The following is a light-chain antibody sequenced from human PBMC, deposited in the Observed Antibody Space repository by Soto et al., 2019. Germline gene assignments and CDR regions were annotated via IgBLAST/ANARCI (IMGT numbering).Light chain of an antibody. CDR1: QSVRND. J-gene: IGKJ1*01. Sequence: EIVMTQSPATLSVSPGERATLSCRASQSVRNDLAWYQQRPGQAPRLLIYGASTRATDIPARFSGSGSGTEFTLTISSLQSEDFAVYYCQQYNNWPPRTFGQGTRWIS. V-gene: IGKV3-15*01. CDR3: QQYNNWPPRT. CDR2: GAS.